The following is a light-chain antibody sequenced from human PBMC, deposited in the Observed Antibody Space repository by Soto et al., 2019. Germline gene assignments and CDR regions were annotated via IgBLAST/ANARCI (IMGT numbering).Light chain of an antibody. CDR1: QSVLYSSNNKNY. CDR3: QKYYDSPLT. CDR2: WAS. Sequence: DIVLTQSPDSLAVSLGEMATINCKSSQSVLYSSNNKNYLTWYQQKPGQPPKLLISWASTRESGVPERFSGSGSGTEFTLNISSQQAEDVAVYYCQKYYDSPLTFGGGPKMEIK. J-gene: IGKJ4*01. V-gene: IGKV4-1*01.